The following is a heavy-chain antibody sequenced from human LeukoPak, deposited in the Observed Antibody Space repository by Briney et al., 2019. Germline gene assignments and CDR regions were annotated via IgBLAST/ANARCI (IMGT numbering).Heavy chain of an antibody. CDR1: GFTFSSYG. V-gene: IGHV3-30*18. Sequence: GRSLRLSCAASGFTFSSYGMHWVRHAPGRGLEGVAVISYDGSNKYYADSVKGRFTISRDNSKNTLYLQMNSLRAEDTAVYYCAKGGGSWGIAFDIWGQGTMVTVSS. J-gene: IGHJ3*02. D-gene: IGHD2-15*01. CDR2: ISYDGSNK. CDR3: AKGGGSWGIAFDI.